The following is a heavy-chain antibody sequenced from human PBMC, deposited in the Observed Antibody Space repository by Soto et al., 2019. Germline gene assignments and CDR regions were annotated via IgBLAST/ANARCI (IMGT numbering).Heavy chain of an antibody. D-gene: IGHD6-19*01. CDR1: GGSFSGYY. CDR3: ARGPFGGWYRYSSGDAFDI. V-gene: IGHV4-34*01. Sequence: SETLSLTCAVYGGSFSGYYWSWIRQPPGKGLEWIGEINHSGSTNYNPSLKSRVTISVDTSKNQFSLKLGSVTAADTAVYYCARGPFGGWYRYSSGDAFDIWGQGTMVTVSS. J-gene: IGHJ3*02. CDR2: INHSGST.